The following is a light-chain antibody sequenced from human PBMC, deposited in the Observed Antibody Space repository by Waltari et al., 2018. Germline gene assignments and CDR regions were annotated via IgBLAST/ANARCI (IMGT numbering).Light chain of an antibody. J-gene: IGLJ1*01. CDR3: CSYAGSSTYV. V-gene: IGLV2-23*02. CDR1: SRDVGGYNY. Sequence: QSALTQPASVSGSPGQSIPISCPGTSRDVGGYNYFSWYQQHPGKAPKLMIYDVSKRPSGVSNRFSGSKSGNTASLTISGLQAEDEADYYCCSYAGSSTYVFGTGTKVTVL. CDR2: DVS.